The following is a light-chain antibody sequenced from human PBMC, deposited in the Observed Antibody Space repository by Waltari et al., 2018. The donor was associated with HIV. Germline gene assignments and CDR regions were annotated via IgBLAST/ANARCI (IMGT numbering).Light chain of an antibody. CDR3: QSYDSSLSAWV. CDR1: RPNIGEGYD. CDR2: GDN. Sequence: QSVLTQPPSVSGSPGQRVSISCTGSRPNIGEGYDVHWYQELPGTAPKLLIYGDNNRPSGVPDRFSGSKSGTSASLAITGLQFEDEADYYCQSYDSSLSAWVFGGGTKLTVL. J-gene: IGLJ3*02. V-gene: IGLV1-40*01.